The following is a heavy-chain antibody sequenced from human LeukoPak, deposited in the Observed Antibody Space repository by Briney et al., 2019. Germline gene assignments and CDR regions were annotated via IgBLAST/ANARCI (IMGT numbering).Heavy chain of an antibody. J-gene: IGHJ3*02. D-gene: IGHD3-10*01. CDR2: IYSGGST. V-gene: IGHV3-53*01. CDR1: GFTVSSNY. CDR3: ARTRFGELLGAFDI. Sequence: GGSLRLSCAASGFTVSSNYMSWVRQAPGKGLEWVSVIYSGGSTYYADSVKGRFTISRDNSKNTLYLQMNSLRAEDTAVYCCARTRFGELLGAFDIWGQGTMVTVSS.